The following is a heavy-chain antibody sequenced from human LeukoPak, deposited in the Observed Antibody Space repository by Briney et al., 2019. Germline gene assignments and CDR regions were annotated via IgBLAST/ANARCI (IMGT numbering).Heavy chain of an antibody. Sequence: PGGSLRLSCAASGFTFSSYNMNWVRQAPGKGLEWVSSISSSGNTIYYADSVKGRFTISRDNAQNSLFLQMNNLRAEDTAIYYCARDFTSQNFFDHWGQGTLVTVSS. J-gene: IGHJ4*01. CDR1: GFTFSSYN. D-gene: IGHD2/OR15-2a*01. CDR3: ARDFTSQNFFDH. CDR2: ISSSGNTI. V-gene: IGHV3-48*04.